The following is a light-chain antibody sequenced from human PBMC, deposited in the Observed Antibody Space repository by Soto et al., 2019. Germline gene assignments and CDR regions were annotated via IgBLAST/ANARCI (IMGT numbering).Light chain of an antibody. CDR1: SSDVGSYKF. CDR3: CSYAGRRIFV. Sequence: QSVLTQPASVSGSPGQSITISCTGTSSDVGSYKFVSWYQQHPGKAPKVLIYEVSKRPSGVFNRFSGSKSGNTASLTISGLQAEVDADYSCCSYAGRRIFVFGTVTKVTVL. V-gene: IGLV2-23*02. J-gene: IGLJ1*01. CDR2: EVS.